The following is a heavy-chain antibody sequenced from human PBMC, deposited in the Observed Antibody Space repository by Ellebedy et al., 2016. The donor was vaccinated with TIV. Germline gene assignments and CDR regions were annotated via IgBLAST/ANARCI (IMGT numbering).Heavy chain of an antibody. D-gene: IGHD6-19*01. J-gene: IGHJ6*02. CDR1: GFTFSSYW. CDR3: ARDRLVWVGWLYYYYGMDV. CDR2: IKQDGSEK. V-gene: IGHV3-7*01. Sequence: GESLKISXAASGFTFSSYWMSWVRQAPGKGLEWVANIKQDGSEKYYVDSVKGRFTISRDNAKNSLYLQMNSLRAEDTAVYYCARDRLVWVGWLYYYYGMDVWGQGTTVTVSS.